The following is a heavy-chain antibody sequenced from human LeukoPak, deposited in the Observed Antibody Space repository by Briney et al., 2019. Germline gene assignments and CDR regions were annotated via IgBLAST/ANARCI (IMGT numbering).Heavy chain of an antibody. D-gene: IGHD1-26*01. CDR2: ISRGSSYI. Sequence: PGGSLRLSCAASGFNFSTYTMNWVRQAPGMGLEWVSSISRGSSYIYYADSVKGRFTISRDNAKNSLYLQMNSLRAEDTAVYYCARGGGASDYWGQGTLVTVPS. CDR1: GFNFSTYT. J-gene: IGHJ4*02. V-gene: IGHV3-21*01. CDR3: ARGGGASDY.